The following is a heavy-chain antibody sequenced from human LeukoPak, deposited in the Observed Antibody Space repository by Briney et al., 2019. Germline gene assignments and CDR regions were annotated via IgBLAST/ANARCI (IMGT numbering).Heavy chain of an antibody. CDR3: ATQGPAVAGTRGDH. J-gene: IGHJ4*02. CDR1: GGSFSGYY. CDR2: INHSGST. Sequence: SQTLPLTCAVYGGSFSGYYWSWIRQPPGKGLEWIGEINHSGSTNYNPSLKSRVTISVDTSKNQFSLKLSSVTAADTAVYYCATQGPAVAGTRGDHWGQGTLVTVSS. V-gene: IGHV4-34*01. D-gene: IGHD6-19*01.